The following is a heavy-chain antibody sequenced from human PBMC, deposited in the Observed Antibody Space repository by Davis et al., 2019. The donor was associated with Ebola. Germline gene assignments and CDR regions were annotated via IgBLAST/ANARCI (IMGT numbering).Heavy chain of an antibody. CDR3: ASLRRTITGMDDAFDI. J-gene: IGHJ3*02. Sequence: KVSCKGSGYSFTSYWIAWVRQMPGKGLEWMGMVYPSDSDTRYSPSFQGQVSISADKSIKTSFLQWSSLKASDTAMYYCASLRRTITGMDDAFDIWGQGTMVTVSS. CDR2: VYPSDSDT. D-gene: IGHD2-8*02. CDR1: GYSFTSYW. V-gene: IGHV5-51*01.